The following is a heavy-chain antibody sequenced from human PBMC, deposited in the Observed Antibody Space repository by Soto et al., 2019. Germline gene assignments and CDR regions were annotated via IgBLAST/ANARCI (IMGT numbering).Heavy chain of an antibody. J-gene: IGHJ4*02. D-gene: IGHD3-16*01. CDR3: TKGAHLDF. CDR2: IIRNNGGT. V-gene: IGHV3-23*01. CDR1: GFSFSTYD. Sequence: EVQVLESGGGLVQPGGSLRLSCAASGFSFSTYDMSWARQAPGKGLEWVSNIIRNNGGTHYADSVKGRFTISRDNSKNMLYLQMNSLRAEDTALYYCTKGAHLDFWGPGTLVTVSS.